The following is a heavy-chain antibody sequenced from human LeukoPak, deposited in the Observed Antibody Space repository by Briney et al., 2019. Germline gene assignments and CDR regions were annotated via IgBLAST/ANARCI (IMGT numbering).Heavy chain of an antibody. D-gene: IGHD2-15*01. V-gene: IGHV4-38-2*02. Sequence: SETLSLTCSVSIYSISRGYYWGWIRQSPGKRLEWIGNVYHSGSTHYNPSLESRISMSAGPSKNQFSLRLSSVTTADTAVYYCARVLGSVGYFEYWGQGILVSVAS. CDR1: IYSISRGYY. J-gene: IGHJ4*02. CDR3: ARVLGSVGYFEY. CDR2: VYHSGST.